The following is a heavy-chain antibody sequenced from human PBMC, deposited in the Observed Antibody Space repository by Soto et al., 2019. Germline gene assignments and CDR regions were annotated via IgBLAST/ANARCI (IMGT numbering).Heavy chain of an antibody. Sequence: QVQLVQSGAEVKKPGASVKVSCKASGYTFTSYGISWVRQAPGQGLEWMGWISAYNGNTNYAQKLQGGVTMTTDTSTSTAYMELRSLRSDDTAVYYCARDCSGGSCYEGRRFDPWGQGTLVTVSS. J-gene: IGHJ5*02. V-gene: IGHV1-18*01. CDR2: ISAYNGNT. D-gene: IGHD2-15*01. CDR1: GYTFTSYG. CDR3: ARDCSGGSCYEGRRFDP.